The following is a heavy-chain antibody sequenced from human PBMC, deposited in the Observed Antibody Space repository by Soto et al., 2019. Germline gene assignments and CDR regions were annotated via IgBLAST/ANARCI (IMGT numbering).Heavy chain of an antibody. Sequence: ASVKVSCKASGYTFTRYGISWVRQAPGQGLQWMGWISGYNGDANYAQRFQGRVSMTIDTSTTTAYMELKTLTSDDTAVYYCAKNGQPPYYYYGLDVWG. CDR2: ISGYNGDA. J-gene: IGHJ6*02. V-gene: IGHV1-18*01. CDR1: GYTFTRYG. D-gene: IGHD2-8*01. CDR3: AKNGQPPYYYYGLDV.